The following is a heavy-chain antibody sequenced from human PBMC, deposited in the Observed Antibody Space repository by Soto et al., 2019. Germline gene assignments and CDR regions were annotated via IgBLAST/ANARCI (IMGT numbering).Heavy chain of an antibody. V-gene: IGHV4-61*01. J-gene: IGHJ4*02. D-gene: IGHD3-22*01. CDR1: GGSVSSGSYY. CDR2: IYYSGST. CDR3: ARHSSGYLLYCFGY. Sequence: SETLSLTCTVSGGSVSSGSYYWSWIRQPPGKGLEWIGYIYYSGSTNYNPSLKSRVTISVDASKNQFSLKLSSVTAADTAVYYCARHSSGYLLYCFGYWRQLPLVTV.